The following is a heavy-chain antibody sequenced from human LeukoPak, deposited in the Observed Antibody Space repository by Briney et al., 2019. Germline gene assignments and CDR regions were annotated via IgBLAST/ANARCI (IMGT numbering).Heavy chain of an antibody. CDR2: IYTSGST. Sequence: SETLSLTCTVSGGSIGSYYWSWIRQPAGKGLEWIGRIYTSGSTNYDPSLKSRVTMSVDTSKNQFSLKLSSVTAADTAVYYCAREGIYYYGTLENWFDPWGQGTLATVSS. CDR1: GGSIGSYY. V-gene: IGHV4-4*07. J-gene: IGHJ5*02. CDR3: AREGIYYYGTLENWFDP. D-gene: IGHD3-10*01.